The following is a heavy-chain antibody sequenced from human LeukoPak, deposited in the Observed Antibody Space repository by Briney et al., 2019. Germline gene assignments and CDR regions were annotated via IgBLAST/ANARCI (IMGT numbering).Heavy chain of an antibody. CDR1: GFTFSSYA. V-gene: IGHV3-23*01. CDR2: ISGSGGST. J-gene: IGHJ6*03. CDR3: AKNGGHPTKNYYMDA. D-gene: IGHD5-12*01. Sequence: PGGSLRLSCAASGFTFSSYAMSWVRQAPGKGLEWVSAISGSGGSTYYADSVKGRFTISRDNSKNTLYLQMNSLRAEDTAVYYCAKNGGHPTKNYYMDAWGKGTTVTVSS.